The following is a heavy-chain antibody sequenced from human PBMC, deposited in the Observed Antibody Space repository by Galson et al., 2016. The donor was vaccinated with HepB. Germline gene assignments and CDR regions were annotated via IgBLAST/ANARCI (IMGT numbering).Heavy chain of an antibody. D-gene: IGHD3-3*01. J-gene: IGHJ5*02. Sequence: SLRLSCAASGFTFSSYWIAWVRHTPSKGLEWVANIKQDGSEEYYVDAVEGRFTISRDNAKNSLYLQMHRLRAEDTAVYYCARDFLFSHDLWGPGTLVTVSS. CDR3: ARDFLFSHDL. CDR1: GFTFSSYW. CDR2: IKQDGSEE. V-gene: IGHV3-7*03.